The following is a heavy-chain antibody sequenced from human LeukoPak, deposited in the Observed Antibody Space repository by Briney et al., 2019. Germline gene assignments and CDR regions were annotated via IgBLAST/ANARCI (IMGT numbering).Heavy chain of an antibody. Sequence: GGSLRLSCAASGFTFSSYAMSWVRQAPGKGLEWVSAISGSGGSTYYADSVKGRFTISRDNSKNTLYLQMNSLRAEDTAVYYCAKDPDYDILTGYYEYYFDYWGQGTLVSVSS. D-gene: IGHD3-9*01. CDR2: ISGSGGST. CDR3: AKDPDYDILTGYYEYYFDY. CDR1: GFTFSSYA. V-gene: IGHV3-23*01. J-gene: IGHJ4*02.